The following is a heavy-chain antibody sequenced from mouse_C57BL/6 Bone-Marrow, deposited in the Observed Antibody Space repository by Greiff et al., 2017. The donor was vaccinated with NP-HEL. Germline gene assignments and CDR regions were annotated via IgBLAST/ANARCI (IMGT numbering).Heavy chain of an antibody. CDR1: GFTFTDYY. V-gene: IGHV7-3*01. D-gene: IGHD2-4*01. CDR3: ARGEIYYDYNYAMDY. CDR2: IRNKANGYTT. Sequence: EVMLVESGGGLVQPGGSLSLSCAASGFTFTDYYMSWVRQPPGKALEWLGFIRNKANGYTTEYSASVKGRFTISRDNSQSILYLQMNALRAEDSATYYCARGEIYYDYNYAMDYWGQGTSVTVSS. J-gene: IGHJ4*01.